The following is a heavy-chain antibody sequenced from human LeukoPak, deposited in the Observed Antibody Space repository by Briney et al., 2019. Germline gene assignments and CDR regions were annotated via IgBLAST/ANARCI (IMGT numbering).Heavy chain of an antibody. D-gene: IGHD1-7*01. CDR2: ISSSSSTI. CDR1: GFTFSSYS. Sequence: GGSLRLSCAASGFTFSSYSMNWVRQAPGKGLEWVSYISSSSSTIYYADSVKGRFTISRDNAKNSLYLQMNSLRAEDTAVYYCARDNGETGTTFDYWGQGTLVTVSP. V-gene: IGHV3-48*04. J-gene: IGHJ4*02. CDR3: ARDNGETGTTFDY.